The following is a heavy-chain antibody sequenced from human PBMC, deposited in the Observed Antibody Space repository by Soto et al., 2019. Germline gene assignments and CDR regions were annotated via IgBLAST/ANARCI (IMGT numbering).Heavy chain of an antibody. Sequence: PSETLSLTCAVYGGSFSGYYWSWIRQPPGKGLEWIGEINHSGSTNYNPSLKSRVTISVDTSKNQFSLKLSSVTAADTAVYYCARLGYYYGSGSYNYYYYYYMDVWGKGTTVTVSS. CDR2: INHSGST. D-gene: IGHD3-10*01. CDR1: GGSFSGYY. CDR3: ARLGYYYGSGSYNYYYYYYMDV. V-gene: IGHV4-34*01. J-gene: IGHJ6*03.